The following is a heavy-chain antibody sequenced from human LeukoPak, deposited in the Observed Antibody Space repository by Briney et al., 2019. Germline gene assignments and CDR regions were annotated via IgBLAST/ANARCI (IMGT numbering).Heavy chain of an antibody. CDR3: AREFQYWYFDL. CDR1: GGSISSGDYY. CDR2: IYYSGST. J-gene: IGHJ2*01. V-gene: IGHV4-30-4*01. Sequence: SETLSLTCTVSGGSISSGDYYWSWIRQPPGKGLEWIGYIYYSGSTYYNPSLKSRVTMSVDTSKNQFSLKLSSVTAADTAVYYCAREFQYWYFDLWGRGTLVTVSS.